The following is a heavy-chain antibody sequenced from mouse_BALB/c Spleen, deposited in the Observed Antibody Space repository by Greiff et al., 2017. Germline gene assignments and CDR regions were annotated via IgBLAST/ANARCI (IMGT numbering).Heavy chain of an antibody. CDR3: ARGYGNPYYYAMDY. V-gene: IGHV1-14*01. D-gene: IGHD2-10*02. CDR2: INPYNDGT. J-gene: IGHJ4*01. CDR1: GYTFTSYV. Sequence: VQLKQSGPELVKPGASVKMSCKASGYTFTSYVMHWVKQKPGQGLEWIGYINPYNDGTKYNEKFKGKATLTSDKSSSTAYMELSSLTSEDSAVYSCARGYGNPYYYAMDYWGQGTSVTVSS.